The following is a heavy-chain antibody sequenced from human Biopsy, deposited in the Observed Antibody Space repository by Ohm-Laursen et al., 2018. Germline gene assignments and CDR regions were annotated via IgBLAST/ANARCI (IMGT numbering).Heavy chain of an antibody. CDR1: GYTFTGYH. J-gene: IGHJ6*01. CDR3: ARDKTVLNYYFASDV. Sequence: VKISCKASGYTFTGYHVHWVRQAPGQGLEWGGRIISMVGTPKYAQKFQGRATITVDKSTSTAYLDLSSLKSEDTAVYYCARDKTVLNYYFASDVWGQGTTVTVSS. CDR2: IISMVGTP. V-gene: IGHV1-69*08. D-gene: IGHD2/OR15-2a*01.